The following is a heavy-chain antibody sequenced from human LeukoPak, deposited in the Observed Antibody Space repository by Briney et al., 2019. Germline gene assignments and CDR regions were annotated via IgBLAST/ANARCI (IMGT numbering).Heavy chain of an antibody. D-gene: IGHD3-9*01. J-gene: IGHJ5*02. CDR3: ARDAAHYDILTGYYMDWFDP. CDR1: GFTFSSYA. V-gene: IGHV4-30-4*08. Sequence: LRLSCAASGFTFSSYAMSWVRQPPGKGLEWIGYIYYSGSTYYNPSLKSRVTISVDTSKNQFSLKLSSVTAADTAVYYCARDAAHYDILTGYYMDWFDPWGQGTLVTVSS. CDR2: IYYSGST.